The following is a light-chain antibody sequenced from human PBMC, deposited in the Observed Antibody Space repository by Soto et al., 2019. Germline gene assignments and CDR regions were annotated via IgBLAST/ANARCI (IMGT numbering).Light chain of an antibody. J-gene: IGKJ4*01. CDR3: QQRSNWPVP. CDR2: DAS. V-gene: IGKV3-11*01. CDR1: QSVSSY. Sequence: EIVLTQSPATMSLAPGERATLSCRARQSVSSYLAWYQQKPGQAPRLLIYDASNRATGIPARFSGSGSGTDFTLTISRREPDYCAVYYFQQRSNWPVPLGGGTKVQIK.